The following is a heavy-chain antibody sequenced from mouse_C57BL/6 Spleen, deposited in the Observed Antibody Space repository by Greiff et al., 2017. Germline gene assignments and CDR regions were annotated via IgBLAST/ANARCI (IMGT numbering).Heavy chain of an antibody. V-gene: IGHV1-59*01. CDR2: IDPSDSYT. D-gene: IGHD1-1*01. Sequence: VQLQQSGAELVRPGTSVKLSCKASGYTFTSYWMHWVKQRPGQGLEWIGVIDPSDSYTNYNQKFKGKATLTVDTSSSTAYMQLSSLTSEDSAVYYCARALTITTAPFAYWGQGTLVTVSA. CDR3: ARALTITTAPFAY. J-gene: IGHJ3*01. CDR1: GYTFTSYW.